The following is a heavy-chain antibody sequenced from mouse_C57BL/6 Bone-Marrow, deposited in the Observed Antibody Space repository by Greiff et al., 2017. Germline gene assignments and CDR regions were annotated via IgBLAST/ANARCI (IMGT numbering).Heavy chain of an antibody. CDR3: ARRNYSYYAMDY. CDR2: ISYDGSN. CDR1: GYSITSGYY. Sequence: EVKLQESGPGLVKPSQSLSLTCSVTGYSITSGYYWNWIRKFPGNKLEWMGNISYDGSNNYNPSLKNRISITRDTSKNQFFLKLNSVTTEDTATYYCARRNYSYYAMDYWGQGTSVTVSS. D-gene: IGHD1-1*02. J-gene: IGHJ4*01. V-gene: IGHV3-6*01.